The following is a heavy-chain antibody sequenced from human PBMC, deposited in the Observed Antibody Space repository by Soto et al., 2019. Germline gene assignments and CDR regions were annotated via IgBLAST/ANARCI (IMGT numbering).Heavy chain of an antibody. V-gene: IGHV4-30-4*01. J-gene: IGHJ4*02. CDR3: ANQGPYDFWSGPRNYFDY. Sequence: SETLSLTCTVSGGSISSGDYYWSWIRQPPGKGLEWIGYIYYSGGTYYNPSLKSRVTISVDTSKNTLYLQMNSLRAEDTAVYYCANQGPYDFWSGPRNYFDYWGQGTLVTVSS. CDR2: IYYSGGT. D-gene: IGHD3-3*01. CDR1: GGSISSGDYY.